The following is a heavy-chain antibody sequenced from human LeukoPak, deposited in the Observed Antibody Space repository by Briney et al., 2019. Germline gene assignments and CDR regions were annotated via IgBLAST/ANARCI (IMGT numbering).Heavy chain of an antibody. V-gene: IGHV5-10-1*01. D-gene: IGHD2-2*01. CDR3: ARRGYCSSTSCHDAFDI. Sequence: GESLRISCQGSGYSFTSYWISWVRQMPGKGLEWMGRIDPSDSYTNYSPSFQGHVTISADKSISTAYLQWSSLKASDTAMYYCARRGYCSSTSCHDAFDIWGQGTMVTVSS. CDR2: IDPSDSYT. CDR1: GYSFTSYW. J-gene: IGHJ3*02.